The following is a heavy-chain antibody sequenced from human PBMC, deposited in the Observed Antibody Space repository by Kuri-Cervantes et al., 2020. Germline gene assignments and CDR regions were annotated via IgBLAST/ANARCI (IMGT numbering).Heavy chain of an antibody. Sequence: GGSLRLSCAASGFTSSSYVMSWVRQAPGKGLEWVSAISGSGGSTYYADSVKGRFTISRDNSKNTLYLQMNSLRAEDTAVYYCASKTPRSSSWTRWGTRGSGGEGDYWGQGTLVTVSS. J-gene: IGHJ4*02. V-gene: IGHV3-23*01. CDR3: ASKTPRSSSWTRWGTRGSGGEGDY. CDR1: GFTSSSYV. D-gene: IGHD6-13*01. CDR2: ISGSGGST.